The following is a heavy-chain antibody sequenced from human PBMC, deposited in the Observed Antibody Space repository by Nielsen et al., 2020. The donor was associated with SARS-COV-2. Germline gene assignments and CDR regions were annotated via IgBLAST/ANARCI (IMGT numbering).Heavy chain of an antibody. CDR2: IYYSGST. CDR3: ARAVAGWGYYYYGMDV. V-gene: IGHV4-59*01. CDR1: GGSISSYY. J-gene: IGHJ6*02. D-gene: IGHD6-19*01. Sequence: SETLSLTCTVSGGSISSYYWSWIRQPPGKGLERIGYIYYSGSTNYNPSLKSRVTISVDTSKNQFSLKLSSVTAADTAVYYCARAVAGWGYYYYGMDVWGQGTTVTVSS.